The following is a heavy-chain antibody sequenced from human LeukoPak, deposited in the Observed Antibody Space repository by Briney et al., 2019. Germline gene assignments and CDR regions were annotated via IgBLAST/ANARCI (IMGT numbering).Heavy chain of an antibody. CDR1: GGTFSSYA. J-gene: IGHJ6*03. CDR2: IIPIFGTA. Sequence: ASVKVSCKASGGTFSSYAINWVRQAPGQGLEWMGGIIPIFGTANYAQKFQGRVTITADESTSTAYMELSSLRSEDTAVYYCARALTVNYYYYMDVWGKGTTVTVSS. V-gene: IGHV1-69*13. D-gene: IGHD2-21*02. CDR3: ARALTVNYYYYMDV.